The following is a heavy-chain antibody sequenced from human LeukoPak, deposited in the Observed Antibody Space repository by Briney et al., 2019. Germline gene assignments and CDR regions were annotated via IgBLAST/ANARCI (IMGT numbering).Heavy chain of an antibody. D-gene: IGHD4-17*01. J-gene: IGHJ4*02. CDR2: ISYDGSNK. V-gene: IGHV3-30*18. CDR1: GFTFSSYG. CDR3: AKDQATVTTLFYFDY. Sequence: GRSLRLSCAASGFTFSSYGMHWVRQAPGKGLEWVAVISYDGSNKYYADSVQGRFTISRDNSKNTLYLQMNSLRAEDTAVYYCAKDQATVTTLFYFDYWGQGTLVTVSS.